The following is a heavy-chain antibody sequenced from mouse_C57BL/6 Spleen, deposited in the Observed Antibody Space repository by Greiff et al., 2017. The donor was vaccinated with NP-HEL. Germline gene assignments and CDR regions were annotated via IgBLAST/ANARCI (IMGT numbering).Heavy chain of an antibody. J-gene: IGHJ1*03. Sequence: VKLQESGAELVKPGASVKMSCKASGYTFTTYPIEWMKQNHGKSLEWIGNFHPYNDDTKYNEKFKGKATLTVEKSSSTVYLELSRLTSDDSAVYYCASSTMGDYDWYFDVWGTGTTVTVSS. CDR3: ASSTMGDYDWYFDV. CDR1: GYTFTTYP. D-gene: IGHD2-1*01. CDR2: FHPYNDDT. V-gene: IGHV1-47*01.